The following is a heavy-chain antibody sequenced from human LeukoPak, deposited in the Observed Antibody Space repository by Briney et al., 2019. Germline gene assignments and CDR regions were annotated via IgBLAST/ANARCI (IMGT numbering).Heavy chain of an antibody. CDR2: AYSTGGA. V-gene: IGHV4-59*02. J-gene: IGHJ4*02. D-gene: IGHD5-12*01. CDR3: ARSYGGYALDE. CDR1: GGSVSSLY. Sequence: SETLSLTCIVSGGSVSSLYWHWIRQSPEKGLEWIGYAYSTGGAKYNPSLKNRVTMSFDTPKNHFSLKLTSVTAADTAVYFCARSYGGYALDEWGQGTLVVVSS.